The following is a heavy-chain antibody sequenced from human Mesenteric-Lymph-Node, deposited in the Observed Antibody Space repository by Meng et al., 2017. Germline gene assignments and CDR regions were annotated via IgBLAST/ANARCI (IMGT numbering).Heavy chain of an antibody. D-gene: IGHD4-17*01. CDR3: ARVLKGMTTVTTWYFNL. CDR2: IYNSGTA. Sequence: QVQLQESGPGLVKPSQTLSLTCTVSVGSISSSDSYWSWIRQPPGKGLEWIGYIYNSGTAYYNPSLKSRVTISVDTSKNQFSLKLNSVTAADTAVYYCARVLKGMTTVTTWYFNLWGRGTLVTVSS. CDR1: VGSISSSDSY. V-gene: IGHV4-30-4*01. J-gene: IGHJ2*01.